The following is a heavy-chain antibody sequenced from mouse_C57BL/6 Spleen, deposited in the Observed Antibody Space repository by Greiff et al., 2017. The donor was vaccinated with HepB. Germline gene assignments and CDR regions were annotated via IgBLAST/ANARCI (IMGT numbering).Heavy chain of an antibody. Sequence: VQLQQSGPELVKPGASVKISCKASGYAFSSSWMNWVKQRPGKGLEWIGRIYPGDGDTNYNGKFKGKATLTADKSSSTAYMQLSSLTSEDSAVYFCARGLLRRYAMDYWGQGTSVTVSS. CDR3: ARGLLRRYAMDY. CDR2: IYPGDGDT. CDR1: GYAFSSSW. J-gene: IGHJ4*01. V-gene: IGHV1-82*01. D-gene: IGHD1-2*01.